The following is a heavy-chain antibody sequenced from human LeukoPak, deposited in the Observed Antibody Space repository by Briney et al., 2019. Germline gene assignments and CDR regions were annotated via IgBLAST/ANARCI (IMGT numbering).Heavy chain of an antibody. CDR2: ISAYNGNT. CDR1: GYTFTSYG. CDR3: ARKEAVAGLFDY. V-gene: IGHV1-18*01. D-gene: IGHD6-19*01. J-gene: IGHJ4*02. Sequence: ASVKVSCKASGYTFTSYGISWVRQAPGQGLEWMGWISAYNGNTNYAQKLQGRVTTTTDTSTSTAYMELRSLRSDDTAVYYCARKEAVAGLFDYWGQGTLVTVSS.